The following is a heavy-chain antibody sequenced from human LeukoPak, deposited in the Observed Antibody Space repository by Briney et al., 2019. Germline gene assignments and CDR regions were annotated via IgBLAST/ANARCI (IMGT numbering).Heavy chain of an antibody. J-gene: IGHJ4*02. D-gene: IGHD3-22*01. Sequence: GASVKVSCKASGYTFTGYYMHWVRQAPGQGLEWMGWINPNSGGTNYAQKFQGWDTMTRDTSISTAYMELSRLRSDDTAVYYCAREGYYYDSSGPRGELDYWGQGTLVTVSS. V-gene: IGHV1-2*04. CDR2: INPNSGGT. CDR3: AREGYYYDSSGPRGELDY. CDR1: GYTFTGYY.